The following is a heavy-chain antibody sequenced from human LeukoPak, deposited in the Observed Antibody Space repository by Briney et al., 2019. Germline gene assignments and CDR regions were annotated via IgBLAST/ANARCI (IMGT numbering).Heavy chain of an antibody. CDR1: GFTFSSYG. Sequence: PGGSLRLSCAASGFTFSSYGMHWVRQAPGKGLEWVAVISYDGSNKYYADSVKGRFTISRDNSKNTLYLQMNSLRAEDTAVYCCAKGRAYYDSSGYYLTENAFDIWGQGTMVTVSS. CDR2: ISYDGSNK. J-gene: IGHJ3*02. D-gene: IGHD3-22*01. CDR3: AKGRAYYDSSGYYLTENAFDI. V-gene: IGHV3-30*18.